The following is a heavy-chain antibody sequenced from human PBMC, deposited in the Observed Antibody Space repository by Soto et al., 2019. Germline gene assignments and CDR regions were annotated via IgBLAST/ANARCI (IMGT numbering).Heavy chain of an antibody. Sequence: VQLVESGGGVVQPGRPLRLSCAASGFTFSDYPMHWARQVPGKGLEWGAVVSHAGRNTHYADSVKGRFTISRDGYTITGCLEMTSLSAEDSAAYYCAKGGRECMVNFDFNFWGQVAVVTGSS. CDR3: AKGGRECMVNFDFNF. CDR2: VSHAGRNT. V-gene: IGHV3-30*18. D-gene: IGHD2-8*01. CDR1: GFTFSDYP. J-gene: IGHJ4*02.